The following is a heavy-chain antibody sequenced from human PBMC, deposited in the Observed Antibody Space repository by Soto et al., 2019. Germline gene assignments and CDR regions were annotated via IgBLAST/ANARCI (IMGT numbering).Heavy chain of an antibody. V-gene: IGHV3-48*02. J-gene: IGHJ4*02. Sequence: GGSLRLSCATSGFTLSTYTRNWVLQAPGKGLEWIAFIGRTSSPIYYADSVKGRFTISRDNAMDSIYLQMDSLRDEDTAIYYCARDLMGEKASGTFAYWGTGTQVTVSS. CDR3: ARDLMGEKASGTFAY. CDR2: IGRTSSPI. D-gene: IGHD6-13*01. CDR1: GFTLSTYT.